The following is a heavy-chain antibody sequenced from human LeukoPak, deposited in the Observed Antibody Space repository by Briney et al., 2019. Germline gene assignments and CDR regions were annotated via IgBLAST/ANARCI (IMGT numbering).Heavy chain of an antibody. J-gene: IGHJ4*02. CDR2: IYTSGST. CDR3: ARGWELPHFDY. D-gene: IGHD1-26*01. V-gene: IGHV4-61*02. Sequence: SETLSLTCTVSGGSISSGSYYWSWIRQPAGKGLEWIGRIYTSGSTNYNPSLKSRVTISVDTSKNQFSLKLSSVTAADKAVYYCARGWELPHFDYWGQGTLVTVSS. CDR1: GGSISSGSYY.